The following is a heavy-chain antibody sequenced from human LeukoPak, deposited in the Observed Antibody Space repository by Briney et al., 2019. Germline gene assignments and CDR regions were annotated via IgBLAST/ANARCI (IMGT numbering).Heavy chain of an antibody. V-gene: IGHV4-59*01. Sequence: SETLSLTCTVSGGSISIYYWSWIRQPPGKGLEWIGYIFYRGGTNYNPSLKSRVTISIDTPKNQFSLNPSSVTAADTAVYYCARVDYGGIDYWGQGTLVTVSS. J-gene: IGHJ4*02. D-gene: IGHD2-21*01. CDR3: ARVDYGGIDY. CDR2: IFYRGGT. CDR1: GGSISIYY.